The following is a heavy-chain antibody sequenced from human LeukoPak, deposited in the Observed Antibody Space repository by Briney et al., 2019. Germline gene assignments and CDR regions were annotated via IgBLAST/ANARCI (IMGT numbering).Heavy chain of an antibody. J-gene: IGHJ4*02. CDR3: AREIAAAGTRGLDY. V-gene: IGHV4-59*12. CDR2: IYFTGTT. Sequence: SETLSLTCTVSGGSISNYYWSWIRQPPGKGLEWIAYIYFTGTTNYNPSLKSRVTISVDTSKNQFSLKLSSVTAADTAVYYCAREIAAAGTRGLDYWGQGTLVTVSS. D-gene: IGHD6-13*01. CDR1: GGSISNYY.